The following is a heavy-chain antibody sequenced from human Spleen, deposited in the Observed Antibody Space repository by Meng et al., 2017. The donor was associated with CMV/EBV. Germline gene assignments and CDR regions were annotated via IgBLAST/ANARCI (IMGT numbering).Heavy chain of an antibody. CDR1: GGSISSSSYY. V-gene: IGHV4-39*01. D-gene: IGHD6-19*01. CDR2: IYYSGST. CDR3: ARRGSGGWYRGGEDY. J-gene: IGHJ4*02. Sequence: GSLRLSCTVSGGSISSSSYYWGWIRQPPGKGLEWIGSIYYSGSTYYSPSLKSRVTISVDTSKNQFSLKLSSVTAADTAVYYCARRGSGGWYRGGEDYWGQGTLVTVSS.